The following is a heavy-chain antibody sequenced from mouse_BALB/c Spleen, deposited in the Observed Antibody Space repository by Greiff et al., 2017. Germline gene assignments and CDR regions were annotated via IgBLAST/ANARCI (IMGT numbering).Heavy chain of an antibody. CDR3: AGDDGSHFDY. CDR1: GFTFSSYA. Sequence: EVMLVESGGGLVMPGGSLKLSCAASGFTFSSYAMPWVRQSPGKGLEWVAEISSGGSYTYNPDTLTGRFTISSDTAKNTLYLEMSSLRYEDTAMYYCAGDDGSHFDYWGQGTTLTVSS. V-gene: IGHV5-9-4*01. D-gene: IGHD1-1*01. CDR2: ISSGGSYT. J-gene: IGHJ2*01.